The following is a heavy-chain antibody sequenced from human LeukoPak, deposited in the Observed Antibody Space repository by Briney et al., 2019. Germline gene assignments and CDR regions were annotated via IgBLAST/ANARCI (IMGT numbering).Heavy chain of an antibody. CDR2: IYYSGRT. CDR1: GGSISTYY. J-gene: IGHJ3*02. V-gene: IGHV4-59*01. CDR3: ARRIYYYDSWGAFDI. Sequence: PSETLSLTCSVSGGSISTYYWSWIRQPPGKGLEWIGYIYYSGRTSYNPSLKSRVTISIDTSKNQFSLRLSSVTAADTAVYYCARRIYYYDSWGAFDIWGQGTMVTVSS. D-gene: IGHD3-22*01.